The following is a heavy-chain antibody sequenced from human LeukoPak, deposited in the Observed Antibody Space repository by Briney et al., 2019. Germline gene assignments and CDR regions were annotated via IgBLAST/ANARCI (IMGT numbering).Heavy chain of an antibody. V-gene: IGHV3-7*01. D-gene: IGHD2-21*01. CDR1: GVSLSDYW. CDR3: TRVLGGYSSGTLCTFGI. J-gene: IGHJ3*02. CDR2: IREGGNNK. Sequence: GGSLRLSCVASGVSLSDYWMSWVRQAPGKGLEWVGYIREGGNNKNYVDSVKGRFTISRDNAKNSLYLEMNSLRAQDTAIYSCTRVLGGYSSGTLCTFGIWGLGTMFPVSA.